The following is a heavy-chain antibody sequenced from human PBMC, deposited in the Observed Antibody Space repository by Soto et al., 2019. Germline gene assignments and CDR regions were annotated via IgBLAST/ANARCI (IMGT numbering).Heavy chain of an antibody. J-gene: IGHJ4*02. D-gene: IGHD1-26*01. V-gene: IGHV1-46*01. CDR2: INPRGGGI. CDR1: GYTFTSSY. CDR3: ARGSHGTYYYFDY. Sequence: GASVKVSCKASGYTFTSSYMHWVRQAPGQGLEWMGIINPRGGGISYAQKFQGRVTMTRDTSTSTVYMELSSLRSDDTAVYYCARGSHGTYYYFDYWGQGTLVTVSS.